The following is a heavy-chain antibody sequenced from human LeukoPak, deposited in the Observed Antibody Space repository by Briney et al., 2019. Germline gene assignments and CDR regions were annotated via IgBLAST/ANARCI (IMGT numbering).Heavy chain of an antibody. V-gene: IGHV3-48*02. D-gene: IGHD2-8*02. CDR3: ARGGNTGFDY. J-gene: IGHJ4*02. CDR1: GFTFSSYG. CDR2: ISSSSNTI. Sequence: GRSLRLSCAASGFTFSSYGMHWVRQAPGKGLEWVSYISSSSNTIYYADSVKGRFTISRDNAKNSLYLQMNSLRDEDTAVYYCARGGNTGFDYWGQGTLVTVSS.